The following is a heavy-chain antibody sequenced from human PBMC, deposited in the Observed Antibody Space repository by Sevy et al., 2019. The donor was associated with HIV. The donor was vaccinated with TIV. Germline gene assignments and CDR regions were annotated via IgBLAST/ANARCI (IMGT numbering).Heavy chain of an antibody. CDR1: GFSFDSYG. V-gene: IGHV3-23*01. D-gene: IGHD3-22*01. J-gene: IGHJ6*03. CDR2: ISGSGTRT. Sequence: GGSLRLSCAVSGFSFDSYGMTWVRQAPGKGLEWVSGISGSGTRTYYADSMKGRFSISRDNSKNRLYLQMNSLRSEDTGIYYCAEGGGGHYDPDEIGYYFYYYNMDVWGKGTTVTVSS. CDR3: AEGGGGHYDPDEIGYYFYYYNMDV.